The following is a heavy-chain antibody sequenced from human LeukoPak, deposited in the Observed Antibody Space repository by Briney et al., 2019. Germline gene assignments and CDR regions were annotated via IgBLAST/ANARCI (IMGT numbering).Heavy chain of an antibody. V-gene: IGHV3-30*02. CDR2: IRYDGSNK. Sequence: GGSLRLSCAASGFTFSSYGMHWVRQAPGKGLEWVAFIRYDGSNKYYADSVKGRFTISRDNSKNTLYLQMNSLRAEDTAVYYCANGPYYYDSSGYPPFDYWGQGTLVTVSS. CDR3: ANGPYYYDSSGYPPFDY. CDR1: GFTFSSYG. J-gene: IGHJ4*02. D-gene: IGHD3-22*01.